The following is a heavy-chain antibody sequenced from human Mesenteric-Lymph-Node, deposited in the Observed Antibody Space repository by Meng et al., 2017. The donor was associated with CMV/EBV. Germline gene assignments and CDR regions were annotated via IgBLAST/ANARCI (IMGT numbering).Heavy chain of an antibody. J-gene: IGHJ4*02. V-gene: IGHV3-21*06. CDR2: ITSSSTYI. Sequence: GESLKISWAASGFTFSSYSMNWVRQAPGKGLEWVASITSSSTYIYYADSAKGRFTISRDNAKNSLYLQMNSLRGEDMAVYYWVRCSTTSGYKGDYWGQGTLVTVSS. CDR1: GFTFSSYS. CDR3: VRCSTTSGYKGDY. D-gene: IGHD2-2*02.